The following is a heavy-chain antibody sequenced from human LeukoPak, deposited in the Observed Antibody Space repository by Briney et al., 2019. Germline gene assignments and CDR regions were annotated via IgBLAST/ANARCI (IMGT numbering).Heavy chain of an antibody. V-gene: IGHV5-51*01. CDR1: GYSFTSYW. D-gene: IGHD6-13*01. CDR2: IYPGDSDT. J-gene: IGHJ6*02. Sequence: GESLKISCKGSGYSFTSYWIGWVRQMPGKGLEWMGIIYPGDSDTRYSPSFQGQVTISADKSISTAYLQWSSLKASDTAMYYCTRRSIAAAGTPTGPDVWGQGTTVTVSS. CDR3: TRRSIAAAGTPTGPDV.